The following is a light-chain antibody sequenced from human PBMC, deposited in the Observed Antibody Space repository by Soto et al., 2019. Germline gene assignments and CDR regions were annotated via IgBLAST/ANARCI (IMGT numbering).Light chain of an antibody. CDR3: QQYGRSPRVLFT. V-gene: IGKV3-20*01. J-gene: IGKJ3*01. CDR2: AAS. CDR1: QSVYSNY. Sequence: EIVLTQSPGTLSLSPGERATLSCRASQSVYSNYLAWYQQKPGQAPRLLIYAASRRATGIPDRFSGSGSGTDFTLTISRLEPEDSAVYYCQQYGRSPRVLFTFGPGTKVYIK.